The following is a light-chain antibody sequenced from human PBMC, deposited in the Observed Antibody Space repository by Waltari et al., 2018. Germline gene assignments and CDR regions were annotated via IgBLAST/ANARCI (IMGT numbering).Light chain of an antibody. V-gene: IGLV2-14*01. CDR2: DFS. CDR1: SSGVGGYNY. Sequence: QSALTQPAAVSGSPGQSLTIPCTGTSSGVGGYNYVSWYQPHPGKTPTPKIYDFSKRPSEVSNRFSGSKSSNTASLTISWLQAEDEADYYCSSYTSSSTLVVGGGTKLSVL. J-gene: IGLJ3*02. CDR3: SSYTSSSTLV.